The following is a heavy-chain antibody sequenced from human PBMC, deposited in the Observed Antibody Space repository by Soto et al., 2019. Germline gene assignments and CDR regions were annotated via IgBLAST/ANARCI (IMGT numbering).Heavy chain of an antibody. CDR3: ATWRSSSWFDY. Sequence: GECLKISCKGSGYSFSTYSIGWVRQTPGKGLEWMGNIFSSDSNAKYSPSFQGQVTISADRSISTAYLQWSSLKASDTAIYYRATWRSSSWFDYWGQGTLVTVSS. J-gene: IGHJ4*02. V-gene: IGHV5-51*01. CDR1: GYSFSTYS. D-gene: IGHD6-13*01. CDR2: IFSSDSNA.